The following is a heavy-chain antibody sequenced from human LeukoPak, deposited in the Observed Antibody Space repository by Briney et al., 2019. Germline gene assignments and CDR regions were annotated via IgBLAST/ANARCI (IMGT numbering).Heavy chain of an antibody. CDR3: ARDPSAVAFGTYG. J-gene: IGHJ4*02. CDR2: IYSGGAT. Sequence: GGSLRLSCAASGVTVGNNYMIWVRQAPGKGLEWVSRIYSGGATNYADSVKGRFTISRDSSKNTLFLQLNSLRAEDTAVYYCARDPSAVAFGTYGWGQGTLVTVSS. V-gene: IGHV3-66*01. D-gene: IGHD3-3*02. CDR1: GVTVGNNY.